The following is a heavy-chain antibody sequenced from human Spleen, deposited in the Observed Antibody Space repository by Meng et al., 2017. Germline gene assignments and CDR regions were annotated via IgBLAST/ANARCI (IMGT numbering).Heavy chain of an antibody. CDR3: ARGPTTMAHDFDY. J-gene: IGHJ4*02. CDR2: INHSGST. D-gene: IGHD4-11*01. CDR1: GGSFSDYY. V-gene: IGHV4-34*01. Sequence: QVQLQQWGAGLLTPSETLSLSCVVSGGSFSDYYWSWIRQPPGKGLEWIGEINHSGSTNYNPSLESRATISVDTSQNNLSLKLSSVTAADSAVYYCARGPTTMAHDFDYWGQGTLVPSPQ.